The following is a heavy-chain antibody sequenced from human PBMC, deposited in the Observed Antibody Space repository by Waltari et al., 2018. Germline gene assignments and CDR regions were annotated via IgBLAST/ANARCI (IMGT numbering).Heavy chain of an antibody. V-gene: IGHV3-23*03. Sequence: EVQLLESGGGLVQPGGSLRLSCAASGFTFSSYAMSWVRQAPGKGLEWVSVIYSGGSTYYADSVKGRFTISRDNSKNTLYLQMNSLRAEDTAVYYCAKDQNLLDSSSPANWFDPWGQGTLVTVSS. D-gene: IGHD6-13*01. CDR2: IYSGGST. J-gene: IGHJ5*02. CDR1: GFTFSSYA. CDR3: AKDQNLLDSSSPANWFDP.